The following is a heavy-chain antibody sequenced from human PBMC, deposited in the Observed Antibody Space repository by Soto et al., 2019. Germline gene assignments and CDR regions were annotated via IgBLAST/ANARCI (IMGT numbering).Heavy chain of an antibody. CDR1: GYSISSGYY. J-gene: IGHJ5*02. V-gene: IGHV4-38-2*01. CDR2: IYHSGST. Sequence: SETLSLTCAVSGYSISSGYYWGWIRQPPGKGLEWIGSIYHSGSTYYNPSLKSRVTISVDTSKNQFSLKLSSVTAADTAVYYCARTIADRPLRWFDPWGQGTLVTVSS. CDR3: ARTIADRPLRWFDP. D-gene: IGHD6-6*01.